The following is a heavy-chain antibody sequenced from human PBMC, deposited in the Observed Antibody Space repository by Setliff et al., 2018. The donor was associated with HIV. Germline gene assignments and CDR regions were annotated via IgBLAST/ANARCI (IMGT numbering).Heavy chain of an antibody. CDR2: IYHSGST. D-gene: IGHD6-13*01. CDR1: GDSINSGDYY. CDR3: ARADSSSWFFATFDI. V-gene: IGHV4-30-4*01. J-gene: IGHJ3*02. Sequence: SETLSLTCTVSGDSINSGDYYWSWIRQPTGKGLEWIGYIYHSGSTHYNPSLNSRVAFSVDTSKNQFSLKLYSVTVADTAFYYCARADSSSWFFATFDIWGQGTMVTVS.